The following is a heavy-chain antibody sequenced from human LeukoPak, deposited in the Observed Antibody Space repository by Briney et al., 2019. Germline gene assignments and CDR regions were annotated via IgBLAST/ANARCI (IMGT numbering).Heavy chain of an antibody. D-gene: IGHD5-18*01. Sequence: GESLKISCKGSGYSFTNYWIGWLRQMPGKGPEWMGIIYPGDSDTRYSPSFQGQVTISADKSISTAYLQWSSLKASDTAMYYCARHLRLWQNWFDPWGQGTLVTVSS. CDR1: GYSFTNYW. CDR2: IYPGDSDT. V-gene: IGHV5-51*01. J-gene: IGHJ5*02. CDR3: ARHLRLWQNWFDP.